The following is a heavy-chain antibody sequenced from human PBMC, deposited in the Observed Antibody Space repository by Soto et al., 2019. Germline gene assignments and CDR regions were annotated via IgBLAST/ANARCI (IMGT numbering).Heavy chain of an antibody. Sequence: GESLRISCKGSGYRFSSDWIGWVRQMPGKGLEWMGIIYPGDSDTRYSPSFQGQVTISADKSISTAYLQWSSLKASDTAMYYCARSGEAHIPFYYYGMDVWGQATTVSDAS. CDR1: GYRFSSDW. V-gene: IGHV5-51*01. CDR3: ARSGEAHIPFYYYGMDV. CDR2: IYPGDSDT. J-gene: IGHJ6*02. D-gene: IGHD2-2*02.